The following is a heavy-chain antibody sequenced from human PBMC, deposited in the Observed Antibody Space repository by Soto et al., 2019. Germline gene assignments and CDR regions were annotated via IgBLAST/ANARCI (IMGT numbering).Heavy chain of an antibody. CDR3: EKDRVRIAVAAPFDY. CDR1: GFTFSSYG. J-gene: IGHJ4*02. Sequence: QVQLVESGGGVVQPGRSLRLSCAASGFTFSSYGMHWVRQAPGKGLEWVAVISYDGSNKYYADSVKGRFTISRDNSKNTRYLRMNSLRAEDTAVYYCEKDRVRIAVAAPFDYWGQGTMVTVSS. CDR2: ISYDGSNK. D-gene: IGHD6-19*01. V-gene: IGHV3-30*18.